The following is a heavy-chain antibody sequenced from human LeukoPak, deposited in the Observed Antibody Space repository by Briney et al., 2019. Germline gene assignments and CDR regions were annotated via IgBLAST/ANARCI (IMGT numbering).Heavy chain of an antibody. CDR3: ARADGFGYYDFWSGFYFDY. J-gene: IGHJ4*02. CDR2: IYRSGGT. V-gene: IGHV4-30-2*01. CDR1: GGSISSGGYY. D-gene: IGHD3-3*01. Sequence: SQTLSLTCTVSGGSISSGGYYWSWLRRPPGKGLEWIGYIYRSGGTYYNPSLKSRATISIDTSKNLFSLKLKSVTAADTAVYSCARADGFGYYDFWSGFYFDYWGQGTLVTVSS.